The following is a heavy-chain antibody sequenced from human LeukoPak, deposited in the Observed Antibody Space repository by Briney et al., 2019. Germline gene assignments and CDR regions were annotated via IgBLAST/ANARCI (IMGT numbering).Heavy chain of an antibody. CDR3: TRGCSGGSCSRDAMDV. Sequence: GESLKISCKASGYSFSSDWIAWVRQMPGKGLEWMGIIFPIDSETTYSPSFQGKVTISADKSISTAYLQWRSLKASDTDMYYCTRGCSGGSCSRDAMDVWGQGTMVTVSS. V-gene: IGHV5-51*01. D-gene: IGHD2-15*01. J-gene: IGHJ6*02. CDR2: IFPIDSET. CDR1: GYSFSSDW.